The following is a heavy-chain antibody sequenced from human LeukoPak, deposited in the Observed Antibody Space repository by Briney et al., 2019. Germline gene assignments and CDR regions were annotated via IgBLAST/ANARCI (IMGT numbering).Heavy chain of an antibody. D-gene: IGHD2-2*01. CDR1: GGSFSGYY. V-gene: IGHV4-34*01. Sequence: SETLSRTCAVYGGSFSGYYWSWIRQPPGKGLEWIGEINHSGSTNYNPSLKSRVTISVDTSKNQFSLKLSSVTAADTAVYYCARAMPDCSSTSCYSVWGQGTLVTVSS. CDR2: INHSGST. J-gene: IGHJ4*02. CDR3: ARAMPDCSSTSCYSV.